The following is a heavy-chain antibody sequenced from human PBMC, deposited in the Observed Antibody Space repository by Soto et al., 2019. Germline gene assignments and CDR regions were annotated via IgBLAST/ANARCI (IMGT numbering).Heavy chain of an antibody. CDR1: GYTFTSYY. CDR3: ARNSGTSYGSGSNYYYGMDV. J-gene: IGHJ6*02. Sequence: ASVKVSCKASGYTFTSYYMHWVRQAPGQGLEWMGIINPSGGSTSYAQKFQGRVTMTRDTSTSTVYLELSSLRSEDTAVYYCARNSGTSYGSGSNYYYGMDVWGQGTTVTVSS. D-gene: IGHD3-10*01. V-gene: IGHV1-46*03. CDR2: INPSGGST.